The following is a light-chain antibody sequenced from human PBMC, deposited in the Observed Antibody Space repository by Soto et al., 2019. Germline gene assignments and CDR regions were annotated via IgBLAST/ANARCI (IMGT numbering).Light chain of an antibody. CDR1: QSVSSY. V-gene: IGKV3-11*01. Sequence: EIVLTQSPATLSLSPGERATLSCRASQSVSSYLAWYQQKPGQAPRLLIYDAYNRATGIPARFSGSGSGTDFTLTISSLEPEDFAVYYCKKSSTWLITFGQGTRLEIK. CDR2: DAY. J-gene: IGKJ5*01. CDR3: KKSSTWLIT.